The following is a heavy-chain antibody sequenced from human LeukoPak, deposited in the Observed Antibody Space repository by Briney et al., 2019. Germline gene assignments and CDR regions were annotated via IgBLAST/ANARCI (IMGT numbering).Heavy chain of an antibody. J-gene: IGHJ3*02. Sequence: GGSLRLSCAASGFTFSSYWMSWVRQAPGKGLEWVANIKQDGSEKYYVDSVKSRFTISRDNAKNSLYLQMNSLRAEDTAVYYCAREGAYYYGSGSYYRGYAFDIWGQGTMVTVSS. D-gene: IGHD3-10*01. V-gene: IGHV3-7*03. CDR1: GFTFSSYW. CDR3: AREGAYYYGSGSYYRGYAFDI. CDR2: IKQDGSEK.